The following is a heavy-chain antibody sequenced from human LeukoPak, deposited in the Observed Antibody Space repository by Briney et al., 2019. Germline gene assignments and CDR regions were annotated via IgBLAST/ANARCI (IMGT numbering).Heavy chain of an antibody. CDR2: IYYSGST. CDR1: GGSISSGDCY. CDR3: ARVPYDSSGYYFDY. D-gene: IGHD3-22*01. J-gene: IGHJ4*02. Sequence: SQTLSLTCTVSGGSISSGDCYWSWIRQPPGKGLEWIGYIYYSGSTYYNPSLKSRVTISVDTSKNQFSLKLSSVTAADTAVYYCARVPYDSSGYYFDYWGQGTLVTVSS. V-gene: IGHV4-30-4*01.